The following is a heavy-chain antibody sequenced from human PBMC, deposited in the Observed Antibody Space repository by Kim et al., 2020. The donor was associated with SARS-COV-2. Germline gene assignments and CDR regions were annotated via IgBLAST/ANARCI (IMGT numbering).Heavy chain of an antibody. J-gene: IGHJ6*02. CDR3: VKDAPTYNWNDQRPYRQTNYYYGMDV. V-gene: IGHV3-64D*09. CDR2: ISSNGGST. Sequence: GGSLRLSCSASGFTFSSYAMHWVRQAPGKGLEYVSAISSNGGSTYYADSVKGRFTISRDNSKNTLYLQMSSLRAEDTAVYYCVKDAPTYNWNDQRPYRQTNYYYGMDVWGQGTTVTVSS. CDR1: GFTFSSYA. D-gene: IGHD1-1*01.